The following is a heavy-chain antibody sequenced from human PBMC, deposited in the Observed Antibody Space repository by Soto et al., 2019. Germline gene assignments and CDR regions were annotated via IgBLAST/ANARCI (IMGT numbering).Heavy chain of an antibody. D-gene: IGHD4-17*01. CDR1: GYTLTNYW. CDR2: IDPSDSYT. Sequence: XESLKSYPEASGYTLTNYWVSWVRQMPGKGLEWMGSIDPSDSYTNYSPSFEGHVTISADKSISTAYLQWSSLKASDTAMYFCARRLRYPPGLSHAMDVWGQGTTVTVSS. J-gene: IGHJ6*02. CDR3: ARRLRYPPGLSHAMDV. V-gene: IGHV5-10-1*01.